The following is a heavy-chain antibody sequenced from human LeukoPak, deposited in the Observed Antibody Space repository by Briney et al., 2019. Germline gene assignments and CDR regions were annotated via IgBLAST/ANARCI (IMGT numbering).Heavy chain of an antibody. CDR1: GFTFSSYA. V-gene: IGHV3-23*01. D-gene: IGHD4-17*01. Sequence: GGSLRLSCAASGFTFSSYAMSWVRQAPGKGLEWVSAISGSGGSTYYADSVTGRFTISRDNSKNTLYLQMNSLRAEDTAVYYCAKADYGDYEGICFDYWGQGTLVTVSS. J-gene: IGHJ4*02. CDR2: ISGSGGST. CDR3: AKADYGDYEGICFDY.